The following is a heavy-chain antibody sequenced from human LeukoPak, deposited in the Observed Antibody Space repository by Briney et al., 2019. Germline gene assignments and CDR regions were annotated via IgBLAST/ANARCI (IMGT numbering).Heavy chain of an antibody. CDR2: ISSSSSYI. D-gene: IGHD5-24*01. CDR3: ARSRDGHNYSFDY. CDR1: GFTFSSYS. Sequence: PGGSLRLSCAASGFTFSSYSMNWVRQAPGKGLEWVSSISSSSSYIYYADSVKGRFTISRDNSKNTLYLQMNSLRAEDTAVYYCARSRDGHNYSFDYWGQGTLVTVSS. V-gene: IGHV3-21*01. J-gene: IGHJ4*02.